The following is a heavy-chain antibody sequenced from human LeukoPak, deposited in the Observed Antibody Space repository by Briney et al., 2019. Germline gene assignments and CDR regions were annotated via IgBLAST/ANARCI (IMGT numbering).Heavy chain of an antibody. CDR3: AKVVSGGSYFDY. CDR2: ISGSGGSI. CDR1: GFTFSSYA. V-gene: IGHV3-23*01. J-gene: IGHJ4*02. D-gene: IGHD3-16*01. Sequence: PGGSLRLSCAASGFTFSSYAMSWVRQAPGKGLEWVSAISGSGGSIYYADSVKGRFTISRDNSKNTLYLQMNSLRAEDTAVYYCAKVVSGGSYFDYWGQGTLVTVSS.